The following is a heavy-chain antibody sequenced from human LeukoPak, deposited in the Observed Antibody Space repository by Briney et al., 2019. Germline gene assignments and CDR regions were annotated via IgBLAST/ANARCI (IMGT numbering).Heavy chain of an antibody. CDR2: IYLSGTT. V-gene: IGHV4-38-2*01. Sequence: SETLSLTCAASGYSISSGYYWGWIRQPPGKGLEWIGSIYLSGTTYYNPSLKSRVTLSVDTSKNQFSLKLSSVTAADTAVYYCARVQADYSYYIWFDPWGQGTLVTVSS. J-gene: IGHJ5*02. CDR3: ARVQADYSYYIWFDP. CDR1: GYSISSGYY. D-gene: IGHD4-11*01.